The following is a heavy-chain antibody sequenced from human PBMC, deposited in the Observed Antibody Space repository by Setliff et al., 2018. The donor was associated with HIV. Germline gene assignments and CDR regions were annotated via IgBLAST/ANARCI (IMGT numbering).Heavy chain of an antibody. J-gene: IGHJ6*02. D-gene: IGHD3-10*01. Sequence: KVSCKASGYSFTSYGIGWVRQAPGQGLEWIGWISPYSRITNYAPKFRDRVTTTTETSTNTAYLEVRSLSSDDTAVYYCARGRNYNSGMDVWGQGTTVTVSS. V-gene: IGHV1-18*01. CDR2: ISPYSRIT. CDR1: GYSFTSYG. CDR3: ARGRNYNSGMDV.